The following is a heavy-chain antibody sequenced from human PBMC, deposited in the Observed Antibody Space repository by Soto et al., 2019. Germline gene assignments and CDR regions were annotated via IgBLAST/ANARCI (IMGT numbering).Heavy chain of an antibody. D-gene: IGHD2-21*01. V-gene: IGHV3-33*01. CDR3: ARGVLGDSCYYGMDV. CDR2: IWYDGSNK. J-gene: IGHJ6*02. CDR1: GFTFSSYG. Sequence: QVQLVESGGGVVQPGRSLRLSCAASGFTFSSYGMHWVRQAPGKGLEWVAVIWYDGSNKYYADSVKGRFTISRDNSKNTLYLQMNSLRAEDTAVYYCARGVLGDSCYYGMDVWGQGTTVTVSS.